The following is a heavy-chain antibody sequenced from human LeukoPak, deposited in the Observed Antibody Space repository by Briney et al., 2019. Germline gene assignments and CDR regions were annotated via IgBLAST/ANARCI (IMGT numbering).Heavy chain of an antibody. CDR3: ARDSVVRGAGGYPFDY. Sequence: GASVKVSCKASGYTFTSYGISWVRQAPGQGLEWMGLISAYNGNTNYAQKLQGRVTMTTDTSTSTAYMELRSLRSDDTAVYYCARDSVVRGAGGYPFDYWGQGTLVTVSS. V-gene: IGHV1-18*01. CDR2: ISAYNGNT. CDR1: GYTFTSYG. J-gene: IGHJ4*02. D-gene: IGHD3-10*01.